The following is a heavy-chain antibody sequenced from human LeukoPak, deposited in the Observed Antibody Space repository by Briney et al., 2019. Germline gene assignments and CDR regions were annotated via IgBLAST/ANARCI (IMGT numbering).Heavy chain of an antibody. J-gene: IGHJ4*02. CDR1: GFTFSSYG. CDR3: ARDRGAQFTYYDSSGYYDY. Sequence: GGSLRLSCAASGFTFSSYGMHWVRQAPGKGLEWVANIRQDGSEKYYVDSVKGRFTISRDNAKNSLYLQMNSLRAEDTAVYYCARDRGAQFTYYDSSGYYDYWGQGTLVTVSS. D-gene: IGHD3-22*01. CDR2: IRQDGSEK. V-gene: IGHV3-7*01.